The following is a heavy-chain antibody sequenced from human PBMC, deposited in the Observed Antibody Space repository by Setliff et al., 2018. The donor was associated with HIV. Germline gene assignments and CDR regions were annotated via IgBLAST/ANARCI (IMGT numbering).Heavy chain of an antibody. D-gene: IGHD5-18*01. Sequence: KPSETLSLTCTVSGGSISSGSYYWSWIRQPAGKGLEWIGRFYASGSINYNPSLKSRVTISADTSKNQFSLKLSSVTAADTAVYYCARLWDTELGDYWGQGTLVTVSS. CDR2: FYASGSI. CDR1: GGSISSGSYY. CDR3: ARLWDTELGDY. V-gene: IGHV4-61*02. J-gene: IGHJ4*02.